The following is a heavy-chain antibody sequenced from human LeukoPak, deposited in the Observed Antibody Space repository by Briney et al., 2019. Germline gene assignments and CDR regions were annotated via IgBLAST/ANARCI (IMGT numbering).Heavy chain of an antibody. CDR2: INPNSGGT. CDR1: GYTFTVYY. V-gene: IGHV1-2*06. CDR3: ALGSRHYYDSSGYVWFDP. J-gene: IGHJ5*02. Sequence: GASVKVSCKASGYTFTVYYMHWVRQAPGPGLEWMGRINPNSGGTNYAKKFQGRVTMTWETSISTAYMELSRLRSDDTAVYYCALGSRHYYDSSGYVWFDPWGQGTLVTVSS. D-gene: IGHD3-22*01.